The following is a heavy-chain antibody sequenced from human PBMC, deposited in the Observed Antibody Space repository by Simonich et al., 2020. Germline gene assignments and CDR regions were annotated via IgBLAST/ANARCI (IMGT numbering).Heavy chain of an antibody. CDR3: AREGAGNDAFDI. CDR2: ISNDGSNK. J-gene: IGHJ3*02. D-gene: IGHD1-26*01. V-gene: IGHV3-30*07. CDR1: GFTFSSYA. Sequence: QVQLVESGGGVVQPGRSLRLSCAASGFTFSSYAMHWVRQAPGKGLEWGAVISNDGSNKYYAYSVKGRFTISRDNSKNTLYLQMNSLRAEDTAVYYCAREGAGNDAFDIWGQGTMVTVSS.